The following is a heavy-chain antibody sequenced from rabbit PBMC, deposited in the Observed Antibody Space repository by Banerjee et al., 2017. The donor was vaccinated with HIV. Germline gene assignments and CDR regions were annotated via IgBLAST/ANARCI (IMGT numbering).Heavy chain of an antibody. CDR2: IDTGSSGNT. V-gene: IGHV1S45*01. Sequence: QEQLEESGGDLVKPGASLTLTCKASGLDFSSSYWRYWVRQAPGKGLEWIACIDTGSSGNTYYASWAKGRFTISKTSSTTVTLQMTSLTAADTATYFCARGTGYAGYGYATAYFTLWGPGTLVTVS. CDR3: ARGTGYAGYGYATAYFTL. D-gene: IGHD6-1*01. J-gene: IGHJ4*01. CDR1: GLDFSSSYW.